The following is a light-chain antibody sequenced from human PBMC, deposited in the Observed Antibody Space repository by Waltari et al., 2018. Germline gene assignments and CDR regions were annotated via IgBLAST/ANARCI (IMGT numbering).Light chain of an antibody. Sequence: DTQMTQSPSTLSASVGDRVTITCRASQSILTWLAWYQQKPGKAPRLLIYKAFNLESGVPGRFRGSASGTEFNLTISSLQPDDSATYYCQQYNDYSAFGQGTKLEIK. V-gene: IGKV1-5*03. CDR2: KAF. CDR3: QQYNDYSA. CDR1: QSILTW. J-gene: IGKJ2*01.